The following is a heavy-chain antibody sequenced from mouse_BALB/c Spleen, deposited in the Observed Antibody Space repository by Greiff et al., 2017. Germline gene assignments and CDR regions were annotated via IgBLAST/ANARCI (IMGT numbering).Heavy chain of an antibody. J-gene: IGHJ4*01. D-gene: IGHD2-4*01. CDR3: ARGYDWDY. CDR2: IWAGGST. CDR1: GFSLTSYG. Sequence: VKLMESGPGLVAPSQSLSITCTVSGFSLTSYGVHWVRQPPGKGLEWLGVIWAGGSTNYNSALMSRLSISKDNSKSQVFLKMNSLQTDDTAMYYCARGYDWDYWGQGTSVTVSS. V-gene: IGHV2-9*02.